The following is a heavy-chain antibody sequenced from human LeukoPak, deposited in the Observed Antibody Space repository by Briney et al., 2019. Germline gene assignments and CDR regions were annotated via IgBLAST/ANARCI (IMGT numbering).Heavy chain of an antibody. J-gene: IGHJ4*02. D-gene: IGHD6-19*01. V-gene: IGHV3-13*01. CDR1: GFTFIDYD. CDR3: ARGGIQVSGIDEFDY. CDR2: ICIRGDT. Sequence: GGSLRLSCAASGFTFIDYDMHWVRHGIGKGLEWVSAICIRGDTNYSGSVKGRFTISRENSESSLYLQMNSLRAEDTAVYYCARGGIQVSGIDEFDYWGQGTLVTVSS.